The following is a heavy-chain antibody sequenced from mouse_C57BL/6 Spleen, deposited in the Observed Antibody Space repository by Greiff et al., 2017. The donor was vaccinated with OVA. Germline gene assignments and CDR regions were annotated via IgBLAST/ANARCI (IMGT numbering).Heavy chain of an antibody. CDR1: GYTFTDYY. CDR2: INPNNGGT. D-gene: IGHD1-1*01. Sequence: VQLQQSGPELVKPGASVKISCKASGYTFTDYYMNWVKQSHGKSLEWIGDINPNNGGTSYNQKFKGKATLTVDKSSSTAYMELRSLTSEDSAVYYCARNDYYGSSYVYFDYWGQGTTLTVSS. V-gene: IGHV1-26*01. J-gene: IGHJ2*01. CDR3: ARNDYYGSSYVYFDY.